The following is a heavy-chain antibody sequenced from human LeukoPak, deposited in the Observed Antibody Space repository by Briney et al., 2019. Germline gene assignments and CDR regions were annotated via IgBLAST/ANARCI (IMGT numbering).Heavy chain of an antibody. J-gene: IGHJ6*02. CDR3: ARAAAHTDYYGMDV. V-gene: IGHV4-34*01. CDR2: INHSGST. CDR1: GGSFSGYY. Sequence: PSETLSLTCAVDGGSFSGYYWSWIRQPPGKGLEWIGEINHSGSTNYNPSLKSRVTISVDRSKNQFSLKLSSVTAADTAVYYCARAAAHTDYYGMDVWGQGTTVTVSS. D-gene: IGHD2-15*01.